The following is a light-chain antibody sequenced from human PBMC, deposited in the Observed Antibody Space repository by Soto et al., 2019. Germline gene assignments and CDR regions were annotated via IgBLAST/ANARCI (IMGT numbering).Light chain of an antibody. CDR1: SGHSSHI. V-gene: IGLV4-60*02. J-gene: IGLJ1*01. CDR3: ETWDSNTRV. Sequence: QPVLTQSSSASASLGSSVKLTCTLSSGHSSHIIAWHQQQPGKAPRYLMKLEGSGSYNKGSGVPDRFSGSSSGADRYLTISNLQFEDEADYYCETWDSNTRVFGTGTKLTVL. CDR2: LEGSGSY.